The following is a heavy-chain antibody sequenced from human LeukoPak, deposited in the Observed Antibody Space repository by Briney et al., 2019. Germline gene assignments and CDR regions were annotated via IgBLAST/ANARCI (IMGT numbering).Heavy chain of an antibody. CDR3: VRVPTAADGTCLDY. CDR2: IGYIGRHI. CDR1: GFNFRSYT. Sequence: PGGSLRLSCSASGFNFRSYTMNWVRQAPGKGLVWVAYIGYIGRHIYYADSVRGRFTISRDNAESSLYLQMNRLRVEDTAIYYCVRVPTAADGTCLDYWGQGTLVTVSS. J-gene: IGHJ4*02. D-gene: IGHD6-13*01. V-gene: IGHV3-48*01.